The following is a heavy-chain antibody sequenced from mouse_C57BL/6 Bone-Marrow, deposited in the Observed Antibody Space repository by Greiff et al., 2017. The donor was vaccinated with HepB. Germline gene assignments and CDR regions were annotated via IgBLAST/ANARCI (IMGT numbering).Heavy chain of an antibody. CDR2: IDPENGDT. V-gene: IGHV14-4*01. CDR1: GFNIKDDY. Sequence: VQLQQSGAELVRPGASVKLSCTASGFNIKDDYMHWVKQRPGQGLEWIGWIDPENGDTEYASKFQGKATITADTSSNTAYLQLSSLTSEDTAVYYCTTLGAYAMDYWGQGTSVTVSS. CDR3: TTLGAYAMDY. J-gene: IGHJ4*01.